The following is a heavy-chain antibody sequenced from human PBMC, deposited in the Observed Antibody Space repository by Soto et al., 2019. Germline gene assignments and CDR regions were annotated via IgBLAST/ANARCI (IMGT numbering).Heavy chain of an antibody. D-gene: IGHD3-3*01. Sequence: SGPTLVNPTETLTLTCTVSGFSLSNARMGVSWIRQPPGKALEWLAHIFSNDEKSYSTSLKSRLTISKDTSKSQVVLTMTNMDPVDTATYYCARIMGWKGFLEWLSGYYYYYYMDVWGKGTPVTVSS. V-gene: IGHV2-26*01. J-gene: IGHJ6*03. CDR3: ARIMGWKGFLEWLSGYYYYYYMDV. CDR2: IFSNDEK. CDR1: GFSLSNARMG.